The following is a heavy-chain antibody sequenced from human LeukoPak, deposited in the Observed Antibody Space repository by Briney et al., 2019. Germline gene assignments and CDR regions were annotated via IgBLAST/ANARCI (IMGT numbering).Heavy chain of an antibody. J-gene: IGHJ5*02. CDR2: ISAYNGNT. CDR3: ARGRQLRYFDWLMGNWFDP. D-gene: IGHD3-9*01. Sequence: GASVKVSCKASGYTFTSYGISWVRQAPGQGLEWMGWISAYNGNTNYAQKLQGRVTMTTDTSTSTAYMELRSLRSDDTAVYYCARGRQLRYFDWLMGNWFDPWGQGTLVTVSS. V-gene: IGHV1-18*01. CDR1: GYTFTSYG.